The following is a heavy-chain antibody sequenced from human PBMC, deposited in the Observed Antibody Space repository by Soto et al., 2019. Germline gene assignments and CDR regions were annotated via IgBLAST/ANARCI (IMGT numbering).Heavy chain of an antibody. CDR1: GGTFSSYA. D-gene: IGHD2-15*01. CDR3: ASEAGGRTGDY. J-gene: IGHJ4*02. V-gene: IGHV1-69*13. Sequence: ASVKVSCKASGGTFSSYAISWVRQAPGQGLEWMGGIIPIFGTANYAQKFQGRVTITADESTSTAYVELSSLRSEDTAVYYCASEAGGRTGDYWGQGTLVTVSS. CDR2: IIPIFGTA.